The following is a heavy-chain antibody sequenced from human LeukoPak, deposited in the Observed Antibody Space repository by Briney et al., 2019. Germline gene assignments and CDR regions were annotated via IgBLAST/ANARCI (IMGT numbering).Heavy chain of an antibody. V-gene: IGHV3-30*18. CDR2: ISYDGSNK. Sequence: GGSLGLSCAASGFTFSSYGMHWVRQAPGKGLEWVAVISYDGSNKYYADSVKGRFTISRDNSKNTLYLQMNSLRAEDTAVYYCAKGRYYYDSSGYYYFDYWGQGTLVTVSS. D-gene: IGHD3-22*01. CDR3: AKGRYYYDSSGYYYFDY. CDR1: GFTFSSYG. J-gene: IGHJ4*02.